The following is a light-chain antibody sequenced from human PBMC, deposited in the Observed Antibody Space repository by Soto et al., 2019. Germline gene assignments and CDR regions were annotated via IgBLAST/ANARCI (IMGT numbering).Light chain of an antibody. V-gene: IGLV1-40*01. CDR3: QSYDSNLSVV. CDR1: SSNIGARYD. CDR2: GNT. J-gene: IGLJ2*01. Sequence: QSVLTQPPSVSGAPGQRVTISCTGSSSNIGARYDVHWYQQLPGTAPKLLIHGNTNRPSGVPDRFSGSKSGTSASLAITGLQAEDEADYYCQSYDSNLSVVFGGGPKLTVL.